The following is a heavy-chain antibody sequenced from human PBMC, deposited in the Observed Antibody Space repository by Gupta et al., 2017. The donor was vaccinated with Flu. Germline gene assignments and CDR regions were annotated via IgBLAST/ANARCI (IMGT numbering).Heavy chain of an antibody. V-gene: IGHV3-21*01. J-gene: IGHJ3*02. CDR1: GFTFSSYS. D-gene: IGHD3-10*01. CDR3: ARDYASEYYYGSGSYDAFDI. CDR2: ISSSSSYI. Sequence: EVQLVESGGGLVKPGGSLRLSCAASGFTFSSYSMNWVRQAPGKGLEWVSSISSSSSYIYYADSVKGRFTISRDNAKNSLYLQMNSLRAEDTAVYYCARDYASEYYYGSGSYDAFDIWGQGTMVTVSS.